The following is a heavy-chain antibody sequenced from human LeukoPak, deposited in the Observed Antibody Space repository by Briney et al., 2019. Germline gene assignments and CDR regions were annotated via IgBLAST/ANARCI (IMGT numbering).Heavy chain of an antibody. CDR1: GFTFSSYS. CDR2: ISSSSSYI. J-gene: IGHJ3*02. V-gene: IGHV3-21*01. D-gene: IGHD6-13*01. Sequence: PGGSLRLSCAASGFTFSSYSMNWVRQAPGKGLEWVSSISSSSSYIYYADSVKGRFTISRDNAKNSLYLQMNSLRAEDTAVYYCARTTIIAAADFDAFDIWGQGTMVTVSS. CDR3: ARTTIIAAADFDAFDI.